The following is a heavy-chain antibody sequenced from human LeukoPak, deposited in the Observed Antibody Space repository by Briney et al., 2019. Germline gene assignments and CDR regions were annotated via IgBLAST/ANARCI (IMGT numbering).Heavy chain of an antibody. CDR3: ARGVSYYYDSSGFDY. Sequence: GGSLRLSCAASGFTFSSYEMNWVRQAPGKGLEWVSYISSSGSTIYYADSVKGRFTISRDNAKNSLYLQINSLRAEDTAVYYCARGVSYYYDSSGFDYWGQGTLVTVSS. CDR1: GFTFSSYE. CDR2: ISSSGSTI. D-gene: IGHD3-22*01. V-gene: IGHV3-48*03. J-gene: IGHJ4*02.